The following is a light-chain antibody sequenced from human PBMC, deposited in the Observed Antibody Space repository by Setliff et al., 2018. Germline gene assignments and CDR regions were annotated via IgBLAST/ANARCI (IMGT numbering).Light chain of an antibody. J-gene: IGLJ1*01. CDR2: DVS. V-gene: IGLV2-11*01. Sequence: QSALAQPRSVSGSPGQSVTISCTGTSSDVGGYNYVSWYQQHPGKAPKLMIYDVSKRPSGVPDRFSGSTSGNTASLTISGLQAEDEADYYCCSYAGSYTSLYVFGTGTKV. CDR1: SSDVGGYNY. CDR3: CSYAGSYTSLYV.